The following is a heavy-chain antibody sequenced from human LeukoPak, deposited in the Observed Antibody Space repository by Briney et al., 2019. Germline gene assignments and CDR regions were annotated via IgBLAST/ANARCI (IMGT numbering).Heavy chain of an antibody. V-gene: IGHV1-18*01. CDR1: GYTLTKYG. CDR2: ISTYICKT. D-gene: IGHD2-2*01. Sequence: ASVKVSCKASGYTLTKYGISWVRQAPGQGLEWMGWISTYICKTNYAQRFQGRVTMTTETSTTTAYMELKSLRSDDTAVYYCARGVPGALAGFDIWGQGTLVTVSS. J-gene: IGHJ4*02. CDR3: ARGVPGALAGFDI.